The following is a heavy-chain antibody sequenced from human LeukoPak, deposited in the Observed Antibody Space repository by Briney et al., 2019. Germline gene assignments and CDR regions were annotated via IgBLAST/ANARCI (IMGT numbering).Heavy chain of an antibody. CDR2: ISASGTIT. Sequence: PGGWLRLSCAASGFTFSSFEMNWVRQAPGKGLEWISYISASGTITHYADSVEGRFTISRDNAKNSLYLQMNSLRAEDTAVYYCARDGTPIHTSGWVYMDVWGKGTTVTVSS. J-gene: IGHJ6*04. V-gene: IGHV3-48*03. D-gene: IGHD6-25*01. CDR1: GFTFSSFE. CDR3: ARDGTPIHTSGWVYMDV.